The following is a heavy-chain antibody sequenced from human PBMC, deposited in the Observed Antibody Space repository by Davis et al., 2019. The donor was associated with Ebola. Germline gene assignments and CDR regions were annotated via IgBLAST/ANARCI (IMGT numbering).Heavy chain of an antibody. CDR3: TSLVATIDHTAWGDC. D-gene: IGHD5-12*01. J-gene: IGHJ4*02. CDR2: ISSSSSYI. CDR1: GFTFSSYS. Sequence: GESLKISCAASGFTFSSYSMNWVRQAPGKGLEWVSSISSSSSYIYYADSVKGRFTISRDNAKNSLYLQMNSLRAEDTAVYYCTSLVATIDHTAWGDCWGQGTLVTVSS. V-gene: IGHV3-21*04.